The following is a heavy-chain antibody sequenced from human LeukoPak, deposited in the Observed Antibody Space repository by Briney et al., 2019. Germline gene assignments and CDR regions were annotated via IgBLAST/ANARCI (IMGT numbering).Heavy chain of an antibody. D-gene: IGHD6-19*01. CDR1: GGSISSYY. J-gene: IGHJ4*02. V-gene: IGHV4-59*01. CDR2: IFYSGST. Sequence: PSETLSLTCTVSGGSISSYYWSWIRQPPGKGLEWIGYIFYSGSTTYNPSLKSRVTMSVDTSKNQFSLKLSSVTAADTAVHYCTRGNGWYAYWGQGTLVSVSS. CDR3: TRGNGWYAY.